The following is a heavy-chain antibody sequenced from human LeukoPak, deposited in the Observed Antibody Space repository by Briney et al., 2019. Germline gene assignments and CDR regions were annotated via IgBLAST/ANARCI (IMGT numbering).Heavy chain of an antibody. Sequence: GGSLRLSCAASGFTFSSYAMSWVRQAPGKGLEWVSAISGSGGSTHYADSVKGRFTISRDNSKDTLYLQMNSLRVEDTAIYYCAKGRGYCTGGSCYSDYWGQGTLVTVSS. CDR2: ISGSGGST. D-gene: IGHD2-15*01. CDR1: GFTFSSYA. V-gene: IGHV3-23*01. CDR3: AKGRGYCTGGSCYSDY. J-gene: IGHJ4*02.